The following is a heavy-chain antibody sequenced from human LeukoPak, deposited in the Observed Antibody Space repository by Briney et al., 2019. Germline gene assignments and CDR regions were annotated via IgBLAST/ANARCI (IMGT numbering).Heavy chain of an antibody. Sequence: TLSLTCTVSGGSINSYYWSWIRQPPGKGLVYIGHIYYSGNTDYNPSLKSRVTISVDTSKNQFSLNLSSVTAADTAVYYCARWYCSSTTCYHMDVWGKGTTVTVSS. J-gene: IGHJ6*03. CDR1: GGSINSYY. V-gene: IGHV4-59*01. CDR3: ARWYCSSTTCYHMDV. CDR2: IYYSGNT. D-gene: IGHD2/OR15-2a*01.